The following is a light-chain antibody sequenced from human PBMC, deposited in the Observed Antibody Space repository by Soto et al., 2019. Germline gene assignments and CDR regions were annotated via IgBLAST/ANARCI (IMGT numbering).Light chain of an antibody. Sequence: QSALTQPASVPGSPGQSITISCAGTMRDVGAYNLVSWYQQHPGRAPQLIIYEVRNRPSGVSDRFSGSKSGNAASLTISGLQAEDEADYYCSSYTLSATRVFGTGTKVTAL. CDR3: SSYTLSATRV. CDR1: MRDVGAYNL. V-gene: IGLV2-14*01. J-gene: IGLJ1*01. CDR2: EVR.